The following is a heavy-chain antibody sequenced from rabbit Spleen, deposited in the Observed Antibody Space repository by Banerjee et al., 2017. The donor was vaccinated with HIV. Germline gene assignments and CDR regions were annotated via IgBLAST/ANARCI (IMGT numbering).Heavy chain of an antibody. CDR3: ARGDVGLNGYHYATIGGLSL. Sequence: QEQLVESGGGLVKPEGSLKLSCTVSGFDISKYGVTWVRQAPGKGLEWIACIYVGSIGDTYYASWAKGRFAISKTSSTTVTLQMTSLTVADTATYFCARGDVGLNGYHYATIGGLSLWGQGTLVTVS. D-gene: IGHD6-1*01. CDR1: GFDISKYG. J-gene: IGHJ6*01. V-gene: IGHV1S45*01. CDR2: IYVGSIGDT.